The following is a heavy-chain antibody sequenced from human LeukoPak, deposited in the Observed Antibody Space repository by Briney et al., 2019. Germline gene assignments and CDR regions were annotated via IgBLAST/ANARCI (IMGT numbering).Heavy chain of an antibody. V-gene: IGHV3-7*01. CDR3: ATYYDFWSGYRYFDS. CDR2: IKQDGSEK. J-gene: IGHJ4*02. D-gene: IGHD3-3*01. CDR1: GFTFSSYW. Sequence: RPGGSLRLSCAASGFTFSSYWMNWVRQAPGKGLEWVAHIKQDGSEKYYVDSVKGRFTISRDNAKNSLYLQMNSLRAEDTAVYYCATYYDFWSGYRYFDSWGQGTLVTVSS.